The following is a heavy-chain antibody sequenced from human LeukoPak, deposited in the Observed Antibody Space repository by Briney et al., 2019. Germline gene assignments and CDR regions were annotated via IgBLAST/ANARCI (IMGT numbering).Heavy chain of an antibody. D-gene: IGHD6-6*01. CDR1: GYTFTSYG. J-gene: IGHJ3*02. CDR3: ARDLSQDSSSPDAFDI. CDR2: ISAYNGNT. V-gene: IGHV1-18*01. Sequence: ASVKVSCKASGYTFTSYGISWVRQAPGQGLEWMGWISAYNGNTNYAQKLQGRVTMTTDTSTSTAYMELRSLRSDDTAVYYCARDLSQDSSSPDAFDIWGQGTMVTVSS.